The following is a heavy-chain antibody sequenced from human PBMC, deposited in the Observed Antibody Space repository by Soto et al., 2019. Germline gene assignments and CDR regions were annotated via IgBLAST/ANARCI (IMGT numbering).Heavy chain of an antibody. D-gene: IGHD3-16*01. Sequence: QVQLVQSRAEVKKPGASVKVSCKASGYTFTNYGINWVRQAPGQGLEWMGWISAYNGNTNYEQKFQGSDTMTTGTSTGTDCLERRRPSSNATPVYSCLRAAGEIDSPFDSWSQGTLVAVST. CDR2: ISAYNGNT. V-gene: IGHV1-18*01. CDR3: LRAAGEIDSPFDS. CDR1: GYTFTNYG. J-gene: IGHJ5*01.